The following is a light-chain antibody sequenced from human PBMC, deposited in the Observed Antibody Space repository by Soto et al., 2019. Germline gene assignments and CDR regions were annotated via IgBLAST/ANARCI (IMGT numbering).Light chain of an antibody. CDR3: CSSGGSPTYV. CDR1: SSNVGSYKL. Sequence: QSALTQPASVSGSPGQSITISCTGTSSNVGSYKLVSWYKQHPGKAPKLMIFEVNKRPSGVSNRFSGSKSGNTASLTISGLKVEDEADYYCCSSGGSPTYVFGTGTQLTVL. CDR2: EVN. V-gene: IGLV2-23*02. J-gene: IGLJ1*01.